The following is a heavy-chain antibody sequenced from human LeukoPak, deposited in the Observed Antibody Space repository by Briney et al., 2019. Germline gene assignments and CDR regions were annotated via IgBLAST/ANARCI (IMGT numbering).Heavy chain of an antibody. CDR3: AETNTQDWFDP. CDR2: IYHDGNT. CDR1: GGSISSSGYY. D-gene: IGHD1-7*01. V-gene: IGHV4-39*07. Sequence: SETLSLTCSVFGGSISSSGYYWGWIRQSPGKGLEWIASIYHDGNTSYNPSLKSRVAISVDTAKSQVSLRLRSVTAADTAVYYCAETNTQDWFDPWGQGTLVTVSS. J-gene: IGHJ5*02.